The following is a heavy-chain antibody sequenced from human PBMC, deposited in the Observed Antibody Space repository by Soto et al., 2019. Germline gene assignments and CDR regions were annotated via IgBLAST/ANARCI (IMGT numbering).Heavy chain of an antibody. CDR2: ISGSGSDK. V-gene: IGHV3-11*01. CDR3: AGDVHYYASDY. CDR1: GFTFSDHY. Sequence: QVLLVESGEGLVKPGGSLRLSCATSGFTFSDHYMTWIRQAPGKGLEWISYISGSGSDKYYADSVKGRFTVSRDNAKNSLYLQMSSLRAEDTAVYYCAGDVHYYASDYWGQGTLVTVSS. D-gene: IGHD3-10*01. J-gene: IGHJ4*02.